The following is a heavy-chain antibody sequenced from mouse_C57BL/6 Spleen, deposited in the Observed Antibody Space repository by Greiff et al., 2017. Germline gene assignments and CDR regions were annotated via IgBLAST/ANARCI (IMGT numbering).Heavy chain of an antibody. V-gene: IGHV1-22*01. D-gene: IGHD2-4*01. Sequence: VQLKESGPELVKPGASVKMSCKASGYTFTDYNMHWVKQSHGKSLEWIGYINPNNGGTSYNQKFKGKATLTVNKSSSTAYMELRSLTSEDAAVDYCASRRDYDGFAYWGQGTLVTVSA. J-gene: IGHJ3*01. CDR2: INPNNGGT. CDR3: ASRRDYDGFAY. CDR1: GYTFTDYN.